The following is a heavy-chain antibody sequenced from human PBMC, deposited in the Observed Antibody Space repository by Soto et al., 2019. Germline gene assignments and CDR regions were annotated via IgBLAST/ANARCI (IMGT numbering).Heavy chain of an antibody. CDR3: ATGRRITMVQSPPYYYLMSV. J-gene: IGHJ6*04. CDR1: GHTLTELS. D-gene: IGHD3-10*01. CDR2: FDPEDGET. Sequence: ASLKVSCKVSGHTLTELSMHWVRQAPGKGLEWMGGFDPEDGETIYAQKFQGKVTMTEDTSTDTAYMELSSLRSEDTAVYYCATGRRITMVQSPPYYYLMSVWGKGTTVTVSS. V-gene: IGHV1-24*01.